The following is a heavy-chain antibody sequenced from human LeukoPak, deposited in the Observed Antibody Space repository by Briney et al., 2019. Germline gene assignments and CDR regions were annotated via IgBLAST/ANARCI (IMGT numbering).Heavy chain of an antibody. J-gene: IGHJ4*02. CDR1: GGSISIYY. V-gene: IGHV4-59*01. CDR2: VYNSENT. CDR3: ARGGWYYFY. D-gene: IGHD6-19*01. Sequence: PSETLSLTCTVSGGSISIYYWSWIRQPPGKGLEWIGYVYNSENTNYNPSLKSRATISADTSKNQFSLKLSSVTAADTAVYYCARGGWYYFYWGQGTLVTVSS.